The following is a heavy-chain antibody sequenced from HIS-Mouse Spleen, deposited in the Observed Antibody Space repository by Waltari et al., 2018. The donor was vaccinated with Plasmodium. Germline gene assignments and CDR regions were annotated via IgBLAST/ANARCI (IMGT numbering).Heavy chain of an antibody. CDR3: ARSLVRGSSVGFDY. V-gene: IGHV4-31*03. CDR1: GGSISSGGYY. Sequence: QVQLQESGPGLVKPSQTLSLTCTVSGGSISSGGYYLSWIRQHPGKGLGWIGYVYYSGSTYYNPSLKSRVTISVDTSKNQFSLKLSSVTAADTAVYYCARSLVRGSSVGFDYWGQGTLVTVSS. J-gene: IGHJ4*02. CDR2: VYYSGST. D-gene: IGHD6-6*01.